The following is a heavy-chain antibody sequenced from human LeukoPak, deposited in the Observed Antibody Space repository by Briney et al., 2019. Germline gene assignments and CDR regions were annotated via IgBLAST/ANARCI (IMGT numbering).Heavy chain of an antibody. J-gene: IGHJ4*02. CDR3: AGGGSGWYEGQGFDY. CDR1: GYTFTGYY. CDR2: INPNSGGT. Sequence: GASVKVSCKASGYTFTGYYTHWVRQAPGQGLEWMGWINPNSGGTNYAQKLQGRVTMTTDTSTSTAYMELRSLRSDDTAVYYCAGGGSGWYEGQGFDYWGQGTLVTVSS. D-gene: IGHD6-19*01. V-gene: IGHV1-2*02.